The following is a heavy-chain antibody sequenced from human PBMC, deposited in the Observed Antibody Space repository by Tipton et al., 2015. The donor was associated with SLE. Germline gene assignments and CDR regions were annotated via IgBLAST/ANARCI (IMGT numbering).Heavy chain of an antibody. Sequence: TLSLTCTVSGGSISSGGYYWSWIRQHPGKGLEWIGYIYYSGSTYYNPSPKSRVTISVDTSKNQFSLKLSSVTAADTAVYYCARDRGWSGWFDPWGQGTLVTVSS. CDR2: IYYSGST. CDR3: ARDRGWSGWFDP. J-gene: IGHJ5*02. V-gene: IGHV4-31*03. CDR1: GGSISSGGYY. D-gene: IGHD1-26*01.